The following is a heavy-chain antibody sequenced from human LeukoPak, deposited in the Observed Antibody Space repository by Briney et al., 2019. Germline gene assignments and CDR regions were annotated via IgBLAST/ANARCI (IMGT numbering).Heavy chain of an antibody. CDR2: INHSGST. Sequence: PSETLSLTCAVYGGSFSGYYWSWIRQPPGKGLEWIGEINHSGSTNYNPSLKSRVTISVDTSKNQFSLKLSSVTAADTAVYYCARDGRNSSGWMPPGYYGMDVWGQGTTVTVSS. D-gene: IGHD6-19*01. CDR3: ARDGRNSSGWMPPGYYGMDV. CDR1: GGSFSGYY. V-gene: IGHV4-34*01. J-gene: IGHJ6*02.